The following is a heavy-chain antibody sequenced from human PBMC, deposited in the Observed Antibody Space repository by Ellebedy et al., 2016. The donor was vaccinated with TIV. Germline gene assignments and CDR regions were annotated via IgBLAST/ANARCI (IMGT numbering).Heavy chain of an antibody. CDR3: AKDRFPYYDSSGTTGYFDC. Sequence: AASVKVSCKASGYSFTGYYIHWARHAPGQGLEWMGWIYPDRGDTKYPQSFQVRVSMTRDTSSSTAYMELSGLTSDDTAIYYCAKDRFPYYDSSGTTGYFDCWGQGTLVTVSS. D-gene: IGHD3-22*01. V-gene: IGHV1-2*02. J-gene: IGHJ4*02. CDR1: GYSFTGYY. CDR2: IYPDRGDT.